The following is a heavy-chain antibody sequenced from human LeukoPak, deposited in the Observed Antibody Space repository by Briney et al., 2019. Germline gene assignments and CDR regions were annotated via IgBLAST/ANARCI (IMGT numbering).Heavy chain of an antibody. Sequence: SETLSLTCAVYGGSFSGYYWSWIRQPPGKGLEWIGEINHSGSTNYNPSLKSRVTLSVDTSKNQFSLKLSSVTAADTAVYYCARVRGSGWPPYYYYYMDVWGKGTTVTVSS. J-gene: IGHJ6*03. D-gene: IGHD6-19*01. CDR1: GGSFSGYY. CDR3: ARVRGSGWPPYYYYYMDV. CDR2: INHSGST. V-gene: IGHV4-34*01.